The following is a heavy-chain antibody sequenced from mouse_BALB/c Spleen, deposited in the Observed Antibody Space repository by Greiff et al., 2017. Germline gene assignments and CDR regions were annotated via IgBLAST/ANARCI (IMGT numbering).Heavy chain of an antibody. CDR2: ISYSGST. V-gene: IGHV3-2*02. Sequence: EVMLVESGPGLVKPSQSLSLTCTVTGYSITSDYAWNWIRQFPGNKLEWMGYISYSGSTSYNPSLKSRISITRDTSKNQFFLQLNSVTTEDTATYYCARSLYGNYVGFAYWGQGTLVTVSA. CDR3: ARSLYGNYVGFAY. J-gene: IGHJ3*01. D-gene: IGHD2-1*01. CDR1: GYSITSDYA.